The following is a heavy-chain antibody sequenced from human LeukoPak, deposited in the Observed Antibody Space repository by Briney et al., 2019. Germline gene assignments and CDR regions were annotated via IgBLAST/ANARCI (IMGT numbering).Heavy chain of an antibody. CDR1: GYTFTSYA. CDR2: INAGNGNT. J-gene: IGHJ4*02. D-gene: IGHD6-19*01. V-gene: IGHV1-3*01. Sequence: ASVKVSCKASGYTFTSYAMHWVRHAPGQRLEWMGWINAGNGNTKYSQKLQGRVTITRDISASTAYMELSSLRSEDTAVYYCARGIAVAGRGYWGEGTRVSVSS. CDR3: ARGIAVAGRGY.